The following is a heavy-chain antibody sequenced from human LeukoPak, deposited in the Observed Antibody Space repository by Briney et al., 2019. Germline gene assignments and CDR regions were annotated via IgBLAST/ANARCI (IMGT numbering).Heavy chain of an antibody. CDR1: GYTFTDYY. Sequence: ASVKVSCKTSGYTFTDYYIHWVRQAPGQGLEFMGWVNPHSGGTSYAAKFRGRVTLTRDTSISTAYMELSSLRSDDTAVYYCAGSLGYCTSNVCYLKYWGQGTLVTVSS. CDR3: AGSLGYCTSNVCYLKY. D-gene: IGHD2-8*01. V-gene: IGHV1-2*02. CDR2: VNPHSGGT. J-gene: IGHJ4*02.